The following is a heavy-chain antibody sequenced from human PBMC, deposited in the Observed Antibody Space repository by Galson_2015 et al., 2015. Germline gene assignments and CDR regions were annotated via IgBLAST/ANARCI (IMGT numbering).Heavy chain of an antibody. J-gene: IGHJ6*03. CDR2: ISSSSSYI. CDR3: AREPHLVVVPAALTTLFSTANYTDV. Sequence: SLRLSCAASGFTFSSYSMNWVRQAPGKGLEWVSSISSSSSYIYYADSVKGRFTISRDNAMNSLYLQMNSPRAEDTAVYYCAREPHLVVVPAALTTLFSTANYTDVCGTGTPFPASS. CDR1: GFTFSSYS. V-gene: IGHV3-21*01. D-gene: IGHD2-2*01.